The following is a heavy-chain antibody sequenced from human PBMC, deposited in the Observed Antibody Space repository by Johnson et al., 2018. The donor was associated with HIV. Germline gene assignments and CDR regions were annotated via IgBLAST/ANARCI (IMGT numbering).Heavy chain of an antibody. J-gene: IGHJ3*02. D-gene: IGHD2-21*01. V-gene: IGHV3-20*04. Sequence: VQLVESGGGLVRPGGSLRLSCVASGFTFDDYGMSWVRQAPGKGLEWVSGINWNGGSTGYADSVKGRFTISRDNSKNSLYLQMNSLRTEDTALYYCARKGRLFDAFDIWGQGTMVTVSS. CDR2: INWNGGST. CDR1: GFTFDDYG. CDR3: ARKGRLFDAFDI.